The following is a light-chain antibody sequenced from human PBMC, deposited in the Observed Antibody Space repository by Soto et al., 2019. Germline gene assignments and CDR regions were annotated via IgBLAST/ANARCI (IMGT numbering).Light chain of an antibody. CDR3: QQYGSSIT. Sequence: EIVLTQSACTLSLSPGERATLSWGASQSVPRSYLAWYQQKPGQAPRLLIYGTSSRATGIPDRFSGIGSGTDSTLTISRLEPEDFAVFYCQQYGSSITFGQGTRLEIK. V-gene: IGKV3-20*01. J-gene: IGKJ5*01. CDR2: GTS. CDR1: QSVPRSY.